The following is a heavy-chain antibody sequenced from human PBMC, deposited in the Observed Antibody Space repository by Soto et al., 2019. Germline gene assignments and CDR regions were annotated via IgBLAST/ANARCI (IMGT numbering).Heavy chain of an antibody. CDR3: ARDYYASGSYGWFDP. CDR1: GFTFIDYY. V-gene: IGHV3-11*05. Sequence: SLRLSCAASGFTFIDYYMTWFRQAPGKGLEWVSYISGSSSHTKYADSVKGRFTISRDNAKNSLYLQMNNLRAEDTAVYYCARDYYASGSYGWFDPWGQGTLVTVSS. J-gene: IGHJ5*02. D-gene: IGHD3-10*01. CDR2: ISGSSSHT.